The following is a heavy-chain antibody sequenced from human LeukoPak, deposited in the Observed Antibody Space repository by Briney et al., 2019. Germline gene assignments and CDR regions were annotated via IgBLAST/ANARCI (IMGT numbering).Heavy chain of an antibody. CDR3: ARRYSTTGRNWFDP. J-gene: IGHJ5*02. Sequence: GGSLRLSCAASGFTFSSYEMNWVRQAPGKGLEWVSYISSSGSTIYYADSVKGRFTISRDNAKNSLYLQMNSLRAEDTAVYYCARRYSTTGRNWFDPWGQGTLVTVSS. V-gene: IGHV3-48*03. D-gene: IGHD6-13*01. CDR2: ISSSGSTI. CDR1: GFTFSSYE.